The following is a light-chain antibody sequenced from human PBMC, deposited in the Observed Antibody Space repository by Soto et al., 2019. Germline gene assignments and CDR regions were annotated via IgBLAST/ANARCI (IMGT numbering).Light chain of an antibody. J-gene: IGKJ3*01. CDR1: QGISSY. V-gene: IGKV1-9*01. CDR3: QQLNSYAFT. CDR2: AAS. Sequence: DIQLTQSPSFLSASVGDRVTITCRASQGISSYLAWYQQKPGKAPKLLIYAASTLQSGVPSRFSSSGSGTEFTLTISSLQPEDFATYYCQQLNSYAFTFGPGTKVDIK.